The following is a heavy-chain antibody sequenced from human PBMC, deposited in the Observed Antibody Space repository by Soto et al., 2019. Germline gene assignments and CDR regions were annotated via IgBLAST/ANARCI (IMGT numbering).Heavy chain of an antibody. Sequence: EVQLVESGGDLVQPGGSLRLSCAASGFALSDYWMSWVRQAPGKGLEGVANIKQDGSEKYYVDSVKGRFTISRDNAKNSLYLQMNSLRVEDTAVYYCPRATSVDAYWGQGTLVTVSS. V-gene: IGHV3-7*01. CDR3: PRATSVDAY. D-gene: IGHD5-12*01. J-gene: IGHJ4*02. CDR2: IKQDGSEK. CDR1: GFALSDYW.